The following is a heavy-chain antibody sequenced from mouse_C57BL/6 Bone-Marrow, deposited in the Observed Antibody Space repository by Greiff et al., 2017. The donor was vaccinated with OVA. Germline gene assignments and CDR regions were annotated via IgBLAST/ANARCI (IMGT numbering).Heavy chain of an antibody. D-gene: IGHD4-1*01. Sequence: VQLKESGAELVRPGASVKLSCTASGFNIKDDYMHWVKQRPEQGLEWIGWIDPENGDTEYASKFQGKATITADKSSNTAYLQLSSLTSEDTAVYYCTTNWDDFDYWGQGTTLTVSS. CDR3: TTNWDDFDY. J-gene: IGHJ2*01. V-gene: IGHV14-4*01. CDR2: IDPENGDT. CDR1: GFNIKDDY.